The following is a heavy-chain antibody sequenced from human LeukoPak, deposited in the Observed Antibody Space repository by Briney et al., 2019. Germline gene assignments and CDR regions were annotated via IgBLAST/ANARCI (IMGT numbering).Heavy chain of an antibody. CDR3: ARGFRLGGY. D-gene: IGHD3-16*01. J-gene: IGHJ4*02. V-gene: IGHV3-23*01. CDR2: ITGSSHHT. Sequence: PGGSLRLSCAASGFTFSSYAMSWVRRAPGKGLESVSAITGSSHHTYYADSVKGRFTISRDNSNNTLYLQMNSLTAEDTAIYFCARGFRLGGYWGQGTLVTVSS. CDR1: GFTFSSYA.